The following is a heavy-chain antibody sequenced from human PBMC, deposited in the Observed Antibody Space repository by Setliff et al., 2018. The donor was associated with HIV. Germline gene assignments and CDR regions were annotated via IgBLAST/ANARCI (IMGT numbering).Heavy chain of an antibody. CDR2: IYSGGST. CDR3: ARTRYDYVWGSYRLDAFDI. D-gene: IGHD3-16*02. V-gene: IGHV3-66*02. CDR1: GFTVSSNY. J-gene: IGHJ3*02. Sequence: GSLRLSCAASGFTVSSNYMSWVRQAPGKGLEWVSVIYSGGSTYYADSVKGRFTVSRDNSKNTLYLQMNSLRAEDTAVYYCARTRYDYVWGSYRLDAFDIWGQGTMVTVSS.